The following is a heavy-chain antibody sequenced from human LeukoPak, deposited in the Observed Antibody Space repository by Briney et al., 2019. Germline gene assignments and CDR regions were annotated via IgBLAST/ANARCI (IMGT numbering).Heavy chain of an antibody. Sequence: SETLSLTCTVSGGSISSYYWSWIRQPPGKGQERIGYIYYSGSTNYNPSLKSRVTISVDTSKNQFSLKLSSVTAADTAVYYCARGGRFDYGDYWGQGTLVTVSS. J-gene: IGHJ4*02. CDR1: GGSISSYY. CDR3: ARGGRFDYGDY. CDR2: IYYSGST. V-gene: IGHV4-59*01. D-gene: IGHD1-26*01.